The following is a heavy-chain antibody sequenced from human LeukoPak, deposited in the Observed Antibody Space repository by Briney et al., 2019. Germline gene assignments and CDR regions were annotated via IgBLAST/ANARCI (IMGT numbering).Heavy chain of an antibody. CDR3: AHSSSWYYDAFDI. CDR2: IYYSGST. D-gene: IGHD6-13*01. CDR1: GGSISSYY. Sequence: PSETLSLTCTVSGGSISSYYWSWIRQPPGKRLEWLGYIYYSGSTNYNPSLKSRVTISVDTSKNQFSLKLSSVTAADTAVYYCAHSSSWYYDAFDIWGQGTMVTVSS. V-gene: IGHV4-59*01. J-gene: IGHJ3*02.